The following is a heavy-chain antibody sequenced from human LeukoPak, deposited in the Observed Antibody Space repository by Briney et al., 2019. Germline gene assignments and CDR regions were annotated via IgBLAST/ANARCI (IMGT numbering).Heavy chain of an antibody. J-gene: IGHJ4*02. D-gene: IGHD3-22*01. CDR2: IYTSGST. CDR1: GGSISSGSYY. V-gene: IGHV4-61*02. Sequence: SQTLSLTCTVSGGSISSGSYYWSWIRQPAGKGLEWIGRIYTSGSTNYNPSLKSRVTISVDTSKNQFSLKLSSVTAADTAVYYCAREDYYDSSGYCYYWGQGTLVTVPS. CDR3: AREDYYDSSGYCYY.